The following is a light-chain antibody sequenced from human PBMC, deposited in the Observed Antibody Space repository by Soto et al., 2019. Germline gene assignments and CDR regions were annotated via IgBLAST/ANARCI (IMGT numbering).Light chain of an antibody. CDR3: QKYDSDPRK. J-gene: IGKJ1*01. CDR2: GSS. CDR1: QDISNF. Sequence: DIQMTQAPSSFSASVVNIVTITGRASQDISNFLAWYQQKPGTVPKLLIYGSSTLHSGVPSRFSGSGSGTDFTLTISRLQPEDVATYYCQKYDSDPRKFGQGTKVDIK. V-gene: IGKV1-27*01.